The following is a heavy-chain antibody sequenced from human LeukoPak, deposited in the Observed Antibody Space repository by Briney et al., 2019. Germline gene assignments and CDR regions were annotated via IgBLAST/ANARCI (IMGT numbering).Heavy chain of an antibody. J-gene: IGHJ4*02. V-gene: IGHV4-39*01. D-gene: IGHD6-13*01. CDR2: IYDSGST. Sequence: SETVSLTCTVSGGSIRSSYYYWGWIRQPPGKGLEWIGSIYDSGSTYYNPSLKSRVTISVDTSKNQFSLKLSSVTAADTAVYYCARRGAAGDYWGQGTLVTVSS. CDR3: ARRGAAGDY. CDR1: GGSIRSSYYY.